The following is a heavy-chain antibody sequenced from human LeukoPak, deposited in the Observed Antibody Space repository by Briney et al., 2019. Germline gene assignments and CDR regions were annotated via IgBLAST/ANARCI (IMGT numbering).Heavy chain of an antibody. CDR1: GIPLNDYY. CDR2: NSSSSSDT. Sequence: GGSLRLPCVVSGIPLNDYYINWIPQAPGKGLGCISYNSSSSSDTDYADSVKGRFTISRDNGKSGLYLQLDSLRFEDTAVYDWAAGTAADFWGQGTLVTVSS. D-gene: IGHD6-13*01. J-gene: IGHJ4*02. V-gene: IGHV3-11*03. CDR3: AAGTAADF.